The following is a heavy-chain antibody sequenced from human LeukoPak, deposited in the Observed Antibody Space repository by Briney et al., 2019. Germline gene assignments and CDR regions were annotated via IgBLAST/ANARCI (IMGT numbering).Heavy chain of an antibody. V-gene: IGHV4-39*01. CDR2: IYYSGRT. CDR3: ARQLGYCSSTSCYADKVDY. Sequence: SETLSLTCTVSGGSISSSSYYWVWIRQPPGKGLEWIRNIYYSGRTYYNPSLKSRVTISVNTSKNQFSLKLSSVTAADTAVYYCARQLGYCSSTSCYADKVDYWGQGTLVTVSS. J-gene: IGHJ4*02. D-gene: IGHD2-2*01. CDR1: GGSISSSSYY.